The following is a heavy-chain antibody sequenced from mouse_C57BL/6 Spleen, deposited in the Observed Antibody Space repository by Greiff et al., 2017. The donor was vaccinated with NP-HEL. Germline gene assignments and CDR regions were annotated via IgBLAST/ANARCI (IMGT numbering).Heavy chain of an antibody. CDR3: ARSAAPLTGTDAMDY. V-gene: IGHV1-7*01. J-gene: IGHJ4*01. D-gene: IGHD4-1*01. CDR1: GYTFTSYW. Sequence: QVQLQQSGAELAKPGASVKLSCKASGYTFTSYWMHWVTQRPGQGLEWIGYINPSSGSTKYNQKFKDKATLTADKSSSTAYMQLSSLTYEDSAVYYCARSAAPLTGTDAMDYWGQGTSVTVSS. CDR2: INPSSGST.